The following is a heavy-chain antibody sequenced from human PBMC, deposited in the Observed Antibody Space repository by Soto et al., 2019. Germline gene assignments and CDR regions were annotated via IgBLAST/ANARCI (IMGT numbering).Heavy chain of an antibody. CDR2: ISYSGGSK. J-gene: IGHJ5*02. CDR3: AKDSGCSSTSCQFNWFDP. Sequence: QVQLVESGGDVVQPGRSLRLSCAASGFSFSTYGMHWVRQAPGKGLEWVALISYSGGSKYYADSVKGRFTISRVNSKNTLYLQMNSLRTEDTAVYYCAKDSGCSSTSCQFNWFDPWGQGVLVTVSS. D-gene: IGHD2-2*01. V-gene: IGHV3-30*18. CDR1: GFSFSTYG.